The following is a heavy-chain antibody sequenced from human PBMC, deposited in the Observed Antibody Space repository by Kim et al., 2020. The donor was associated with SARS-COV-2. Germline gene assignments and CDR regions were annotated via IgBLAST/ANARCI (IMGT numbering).Heavy chain of an antibody. J-gene: IGHJ2*01. V-gene: IGHV4-59*01. Sequence: SETLSLTCTVSGGSISSYYWSWIRQPPGKGLEWIGYIYYSGSTNYNPSLKSRVTISVDTSKNQFSLKLSSVTAADTAVYYCARDRKGHFYSSGWLKDWYFDLWGRGTLVTVSS. D-gene: IGHD6-19*01. CDR1: GGSISSYY. CDR2: IYYSGST. CDR3: ARDRKGHFYSSGWLKDWYFDL.